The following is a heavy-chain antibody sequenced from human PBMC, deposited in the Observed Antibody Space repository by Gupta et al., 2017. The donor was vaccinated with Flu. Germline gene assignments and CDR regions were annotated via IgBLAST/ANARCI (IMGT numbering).Heavy chain of an antibody. CDR1: SSSSSGFW. J-gene: IGHJ4*02. D-gene: IGHD6-25*01. CDR2: MSHSGST. V-gene: IGHV4-39*02. CDR3: TRDTGGCTADY. Sequence: SSSSSGFWWGWIRQPPGKGLEWIGSMSHSGSTYYNPSLKNQVTISADTSSNQFSLRLRTVTAADTAVYYCTRDTGGCTADYWGQGTLVTVSS.